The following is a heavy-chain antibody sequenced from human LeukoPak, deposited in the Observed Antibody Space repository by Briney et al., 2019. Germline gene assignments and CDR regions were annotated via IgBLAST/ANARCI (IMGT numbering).Heavy chain of an antibody. CDR3: ARGYDSSGYYSGTLSTLFDY. CDR1: GYTFTSYG. Sequence: ASVKVSCKASGYTFTSYGISWVRQAPGQGLEWMGWISAYNGNTNYAQKLQGRVAMTTDTSTSTAYMELRSLRSDDTAVYYCARGYDSSGYYSGTLSTLFDYWGQGTLVTVSS. CDR2: ISAYNGNT. J-gene: IGHJ4*02. D-gene: IGHD3-22*01. V-gene: IGHV1-18*01.